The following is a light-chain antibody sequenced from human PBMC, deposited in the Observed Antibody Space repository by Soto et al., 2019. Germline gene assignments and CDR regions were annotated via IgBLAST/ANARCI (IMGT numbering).Light chain of an antibody. CDR3: QQRSNWLFT. V-gene: IGKV3-11*01. CDR1: QSVSSY. CDR2: DAS. J-gene: IGKJ4*01. Sequence: EIVLTQSPATLSFSPGEKATLSCRASQSVSSYLAWYQQKPGQAPRLLIYDASNRATGIPARFSGSGSGTDFTLTISSLEPEDFAVYYCQQRSNWLFTFGGGTKVDIK.